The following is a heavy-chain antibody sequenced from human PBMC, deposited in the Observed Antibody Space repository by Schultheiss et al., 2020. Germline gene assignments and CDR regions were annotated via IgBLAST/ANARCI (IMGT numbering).Heavy chain of an antibody. CDR1: GGSISSYY. Sequence: SETLSLTFTVSGGSISSYYWSWIRQPPGKGLEWIGEINHSGSTNYNPSLKSRVTMSLDTSKNQISLKLNSVAAADTAVYYCARNCGGDCSYFQHWGQGTLVTVSS. D-gene: IGHD2-21*02. V-gene: IGHV4-59*08. J-gene: IGHJ1*01. CDR3: ARNCGGDCSYFQH. CDR2: INHSGST.